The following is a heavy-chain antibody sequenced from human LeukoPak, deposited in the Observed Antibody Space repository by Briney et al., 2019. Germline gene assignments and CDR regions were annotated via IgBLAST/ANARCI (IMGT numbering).Heavy chain of an antibody. V-gene: IGHV3-73*01. Sequence: PGGSLRLSCAASGFTFSGSAMHWVRQASGKGLEWVGRIRSKANSYATAYAASVKGRFTISRDDSKNTAYLQMNSLKTEDTAVYYCTRLGPYSSTRGYYYYGMDVWGQGTTVTVSS. CDR2: IRSKANSYAT. J-gene: IGHJ6*02. CDR1: GFTFSGSA. CDR3: TRLGPYSSTRGYYYYGMDV. D-gene: IGHD6-13*01.